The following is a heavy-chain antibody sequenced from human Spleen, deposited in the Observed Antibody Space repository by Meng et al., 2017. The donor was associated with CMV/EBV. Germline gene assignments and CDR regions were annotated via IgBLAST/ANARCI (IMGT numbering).Heavy chain of an antibody. Sequence: ASVKVSCKASGYTFTNYYMHWVRQAPGQGLEWMGFSNPSGGSTTYAQKFQARVTMTRDTSTSTVYMELSSLRSEDTAVYYCARAYSSSSPDYWGQGTLVTVSS. CDR2: SNPSGGST. D-gene: IGHD6-6*01. CDR1: GYTFTNYY. CDR3: ARAYSSSSPDY. V-gene: IGHV1-46*01. J-gene: IGHJ4*02.